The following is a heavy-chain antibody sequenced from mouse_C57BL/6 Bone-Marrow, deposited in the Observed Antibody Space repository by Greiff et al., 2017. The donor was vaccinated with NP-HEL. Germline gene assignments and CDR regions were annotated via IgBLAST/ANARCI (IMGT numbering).Heavy chain of an antibody. Sequence: EVHLVESGGGLVQPGGSMKLSCVASGFTFSNYWMNWVRQSPEKGLEWVAQIRLKSDNYATHYAESVKGRFTISRDDSKSSVYLQMNNLRAEDTGIYYCTLYERYFDVWGTGTTVTVSS. CDR2: IRLKSDNYAT. V-gene: IGHV6-3*01. CDR1: GFTFSNYW. CDR3: TLYERYFDV. J-gene: IGHJ1*03. D-gene: IGHD1-1*01.